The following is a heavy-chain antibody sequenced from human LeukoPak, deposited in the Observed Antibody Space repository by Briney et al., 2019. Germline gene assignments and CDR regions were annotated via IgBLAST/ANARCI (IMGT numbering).Heavy chain of an antibody. V-gene: IGHV4-4*07. CDR2: IYTSGST. CDR1: GGSISSYY. CDR3: AREPRYGDYVAD. D-gene: IGHD4-17*01. J-gene: IGHJ4*02. Sequence: SETLSLTCTASGGSISSYYWSWIRQPAGKGLEWIGRIYTSGSTNYNPSLKSRVTMSVVTSKNQFSLKLSSVTAADTAVYYCAREPRYGDYVADWGQGTLVTVSS.